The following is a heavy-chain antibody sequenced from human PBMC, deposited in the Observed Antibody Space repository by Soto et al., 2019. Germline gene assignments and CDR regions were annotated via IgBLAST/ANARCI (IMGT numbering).Heavy chain of an antibody. CDR2: IIPMLEII. D-gene: IGHD7-27*01. Sequence: QVQLVQSGADVKKPGSSVNLSCTASVVTFRNYAVTWVRQAPWQGLEWMGGIIPMLEIIDYSQKFKGRLKIPAEKSSDTVFMELDTLTTDDTATYFCARVPVSDAHNYWGGFHAWGQGTLVTVS. J-gene: IGHJ5*02. CDR3: ARVPVSDAHNYWGGFHA. CDR1: VVTFRNYA. V-gene: IGHV1-69*09.